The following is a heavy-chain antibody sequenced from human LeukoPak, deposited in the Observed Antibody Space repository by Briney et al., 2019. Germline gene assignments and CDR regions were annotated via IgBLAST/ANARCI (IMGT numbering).Heavy chain of an antibody. V-gene: IGHV4-39*07. CDR1: GGSISSSSYY. CDR2: IYYSGST. CDR3: CGSGWFAGPFGY. Sequence: PSETLSLTCTVSGGSISSSSYYWGWIRQPPGKGLEWIGSIYYSGSTYYNPSLNSRVTISVDTSKNQFSLKLTSVTAADTAVYYCCGSGWFAGPFGYWGQGALVTDSS. D-gene: IGHD6-19*01. J-gene: IGHJ4*02.